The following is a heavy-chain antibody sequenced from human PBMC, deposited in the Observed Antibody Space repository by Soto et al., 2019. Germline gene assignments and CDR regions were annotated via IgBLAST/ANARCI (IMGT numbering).Heavy chain of an antibody. D-gene: IGHD3-22*01. V-gene: IGHV4-30-4*01. CDR1: GGSISSGDYY. Sequence: QVQLQESGPGLVKPSQTLSLTCTVSGGSISSGDYYWSWIRQPPGKGLEWIGYIYYSGSTYYNPSLKSRVTISVDTSKNQFSLKLSSVTAAGTAVYYCARASIYYDSSGYYSKNFDYWGQGTLVTVSS. CDR2: IYYSGST. CDR3: ARASIYYDSSGYYSKNFDY. J-gene: IGHJ4*02.